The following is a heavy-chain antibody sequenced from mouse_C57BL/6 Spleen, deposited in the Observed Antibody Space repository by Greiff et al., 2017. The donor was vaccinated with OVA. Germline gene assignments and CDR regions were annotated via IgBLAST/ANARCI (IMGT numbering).Heavy chain of an antibody. CDR2: IDPSDSYT. CDR3: ARSFYYYGSSYAMDY. J-gene: IGHJ4*01. Sequence: VQLQQPGAELVRPGTSVKLSCKASGYTFTSYWMPWVKQRPGQGLEWIGVIDPSDSYTNYNQKFKGKATLTVDTSSSTAYMQLSSLTSEDSAVYYCARSFYYYGSSYAMDYWGQGTSVTVSS. D-gene: IGHD1-1*01. V-gene: IGHV1-59*01. CDR1: GYTFTSYW.